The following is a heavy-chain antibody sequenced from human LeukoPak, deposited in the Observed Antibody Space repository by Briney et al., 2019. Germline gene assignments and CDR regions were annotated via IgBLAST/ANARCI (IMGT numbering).Heavy chain of an antibody. V-gene: IGHV3-30*02. D-gene: IGHD4-11*01. J-gene: IGHJ4*02. Sequence: GGSLRLSCAASGFTFSSYGMHCVRQAPGKGLEWVAFIRYDGSNKYYADSVKGRFTISRDNSKNTLYLQMNSLRAEDTAVYYCAKDLLLGVTVTTNYWGQGTLVTVSS. CDR1: GFTFSSYG. CDR2: IRYDGSNK. CDR3: AKDLLLGVTVTTNY.